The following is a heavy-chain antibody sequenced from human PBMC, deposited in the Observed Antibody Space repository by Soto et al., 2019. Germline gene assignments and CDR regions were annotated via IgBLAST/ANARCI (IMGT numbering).Heavy chain of an antibody. V-gene: IGHV1-46*01. CDR1: GYTFTSYY. CDR3: AATGLPHYYYYYGMDV. J-gene: IGHJ6*02. Sequence: QVQLVQSGAEVKKPGASVKVSCKASGYTFTSYYMHWVRQAPGQGLEWMGIINPSGGSTSYAQKFQGRVTMTRDTSTSTVYMELSSLRSEDTAVYYCAATGLPHYYYYYGMDVWGQGTTVTVSS. CDR2: INPSGGST. D-gene: IGHD5-18*01.